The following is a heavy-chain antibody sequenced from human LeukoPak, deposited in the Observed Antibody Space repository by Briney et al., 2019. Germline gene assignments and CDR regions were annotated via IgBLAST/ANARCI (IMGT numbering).Heavy chain of an antibody. V-gene: IGHV3-23*01. CDR2: ISGSGGST. J-gene: IGHJ4*02. CDR1: GFTFSSYA. Sequence: GGSLRLSCAASGFTFSSYAMSWVRQAPGKGLEWVSAISGSGGSTYYADSVKGRFTISRDNSKNTLYLQMNSLRAEDTAVYYCAKSGPWDYYDSSGYYDWGQGTLVTVSP. CDR3: AKSGPWDYYDSSGYYD. D-gene: IGHD3-22*01.